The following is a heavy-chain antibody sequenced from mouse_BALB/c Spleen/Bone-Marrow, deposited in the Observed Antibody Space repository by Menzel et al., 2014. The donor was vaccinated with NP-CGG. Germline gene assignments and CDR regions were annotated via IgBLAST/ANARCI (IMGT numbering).Heavy chain of an antibody. D-gene: IGHD2-1*01. CDR2: IWAGGST. CDR3: ARDENYYGNYGTMDY. J-gene: IGHJ4*01. Sequence: VKVVDSGPGLVSPSQGLSITCTVSGFSLTSYGVHWVRQPPGKGLEWLGVIWAGGSTNYNSALMSRLSISKDSSKSQVFLKMNSLQTDDTAMYYCARDENYYGNYGTMDYWGQGTSVTVSS. V-gene: IGHV2-9*02. CDR1: GFSLTSYG.